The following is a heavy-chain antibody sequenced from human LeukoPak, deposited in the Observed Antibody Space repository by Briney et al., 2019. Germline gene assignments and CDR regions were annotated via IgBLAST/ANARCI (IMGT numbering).Heavy chain of an antibody. CDR1: GFTFDDYG. V-gene: IGHV3-20*01. J-gene: IGHJ4*02. CDR3: ARDYGDSSNFDY. CDR2: INWNGGST. D-gene: IGHD4-17*01. Sequence: GGSLRLSCAASGFTFDDYGMSWVRQAPGKGLEWVSGINWNGGSTGYADSVKGRFTISRDNAKNSLYLQMNSLRAEDTALYHCARDYGDSSNFDYWGQGTLVTVSA.